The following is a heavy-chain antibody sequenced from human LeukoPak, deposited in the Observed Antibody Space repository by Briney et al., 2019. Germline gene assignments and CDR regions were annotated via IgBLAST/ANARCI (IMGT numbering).Heavy chain of an antibody. CDR1: GFTFSSYN. CDR2: ITSGSSYI. D-gene: IGHD3-16*01. Sequence: NSGGSLRLSCAASGFTFSSYNMNWVRQAPGKGLEWVSSITSGSSYIYYADSVKGRFTIFRDNSKNMVFLQMSGLRAEDTALYYCTKVLWGLTLLSSDYWGQGTLVTVSS. V-gene: IGHV3-21*04. CDR3: TKVLWGLTLLSSDY. J-gene: IGHJ4*02.